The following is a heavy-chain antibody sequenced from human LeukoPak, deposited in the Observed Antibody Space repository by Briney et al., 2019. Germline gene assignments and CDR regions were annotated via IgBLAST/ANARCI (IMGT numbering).Heavy chain of an antibody. CDR3: ARATPITMVRGVIDHFDY. V-gene: IGHV4-59*01. CDR2: IYYSGST. Sequence: SETLSLTCTVSGGSISSYYWSWIRQPPGKGLEWIGYIYYSGSTNYNPSLKSRVTISVDTSKHQFSLKLSSVTAADTAVYYCARATPITMVRGVIDHFDYWGQGTLVTVSS. J-gene: IGHJ4*02. CDR1: GGSISSYY. D-gene: IGHD3-10*01.